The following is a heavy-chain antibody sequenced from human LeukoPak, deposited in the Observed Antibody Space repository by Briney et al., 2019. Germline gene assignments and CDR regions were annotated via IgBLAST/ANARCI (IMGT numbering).Heavy chain of an antibody. CDR1: EFTLSSYA. CDR3: AKDRDHDQYYFDY. J-gene: IGHJ4*02. CDR2: ISGSGGST. V-gene: IGHV3-23*01. Sequence: GGSLRLSCAASEFTLSSYAMSWVRQAPGQGLEWVSAISGSGGSTYYADSVEGRFTISRDNSKNTLYLHMSSLRAEDTAVYYCAKDRDHDQYYFDYWGQGTLVTVSS.